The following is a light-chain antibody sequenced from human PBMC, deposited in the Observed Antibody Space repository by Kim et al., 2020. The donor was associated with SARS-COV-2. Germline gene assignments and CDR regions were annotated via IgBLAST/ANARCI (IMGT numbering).Light chain of an antibody. CDR2: AAS. V-gene: IGKV1-39*01. CDR1: LSLSSY. J-gene: IGKJ2*01. CDR3: QQTYSTPFT. Sequence: DIQMTQSPSSLSASVGDRVTITCRASLSLSSYLNWYQQKPGKAPKLLIYAASSLQSGVPSRFSGSGSGTDFTLTINGLQREDFATYYCQQTYSTPFTFGQGTKLEI.